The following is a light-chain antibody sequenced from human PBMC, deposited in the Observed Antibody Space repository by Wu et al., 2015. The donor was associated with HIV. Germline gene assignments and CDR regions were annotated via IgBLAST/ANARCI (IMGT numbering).Light chain of an antibody. CDR3: QQYDAYSVS. CDR1: QSISNW. Sequence: DIQMTQSPSTLSASVRDRVTITCRASQSISNWLAWYQQKPGKAPKLLIYKASSLQSGVPSRFSGSGSGTEFTLTISSLQPDDFATYYCQQYDAYSVSFGQGTKVEIK. CDR2: KAS. V-gene: IGKV1-5*03. J-gene: IGKJ1*01.